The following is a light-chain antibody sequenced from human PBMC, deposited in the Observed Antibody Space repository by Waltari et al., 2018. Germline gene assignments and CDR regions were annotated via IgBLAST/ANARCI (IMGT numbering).Light chain of an antibody. CDR2: AAS. J-gene: IGKJ1*01. V-gene: IGKV1-39*01. CDR3: QQSYTSPWT. Sequence: DVLMTQSPSSLSASVGDRVTIACRASQPVRRYLNWYQQEPGRAPKLLIYAASSLQSGVPSRFSGSGSGTDFILTISSLQPEDFATYYCQQSYTSPWTFGQGTKVDFK. CDR1: QPVRRY.